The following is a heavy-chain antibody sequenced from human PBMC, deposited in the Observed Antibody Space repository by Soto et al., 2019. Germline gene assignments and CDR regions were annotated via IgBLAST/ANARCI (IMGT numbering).Heavy chain of an antibody. J-gene: IGHJ3*02. D-gene: IGHD2-8*02. V-gene: IGHV2-5*01. CDR1: GFSLSASGVG. CDR3: AHRALGTVSDAFDI. CDR2: IFWNDDK. Sequence: SGPTLVNPTQTLTLTCTFSGFSLSASGVGVGWIRQPPGKALEWLALIFWNDDKRYSPSLMSRLTVTKDTSKNQLVLTMTNMEPVDTATYSCAHRALGTVSDAFDIWSQATMVTVSS.